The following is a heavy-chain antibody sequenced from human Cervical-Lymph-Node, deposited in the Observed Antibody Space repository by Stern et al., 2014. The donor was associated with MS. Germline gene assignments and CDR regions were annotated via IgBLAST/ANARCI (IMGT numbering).Heavy chain of an antibody. Sequence: QVQLVQSGAEVKKPGSSVKVSCKASGGTFSSYAISWVRQAPGQGLEWMGGIIPIFGTANYAQKLKGRGTITADESTSTAYMELSSLRSEDTAVYYCASPGGAVAGIASRSDFDYWGQGTLVTVSS. V-gene: IGHV1-69*01. D-gene: IGHD6-19*01. CDR1: GGTFSSYA. J-gene: IGHJ4*02. CDR3: ASPGGAVAGIASRSDFDY. CDR2: IIPIFGTA.